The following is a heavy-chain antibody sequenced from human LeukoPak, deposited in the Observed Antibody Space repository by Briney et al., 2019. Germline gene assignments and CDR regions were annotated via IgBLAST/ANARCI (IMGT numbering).Heavy chain of an antibody. Sequence: GGSLRLSCAASGFTFTSYSMNWVRQAPGKGLEWVSTISGGGGSTNYADSVKGRFTISRDNSKNTLYLQVNSLRAEDTAVYYCAKGGKWDVTPFDYWGQGTLVTVSS. V-gene: IGHV3-23*01. D-gene: IGHD1-26*01. CDR2: ISGGGGST. J-gene: IGHJ4*02. CDR3: AKGGKWDVTPFDY. CDR1: GFTFTSYS.